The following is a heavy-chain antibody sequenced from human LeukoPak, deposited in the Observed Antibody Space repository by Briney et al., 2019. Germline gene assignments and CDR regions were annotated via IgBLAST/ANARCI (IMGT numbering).Heavy chain of an antibody. CDR2: IKEDGSEK. D-gene: IGHD3-16*01. Sequence: PGGSLRLSCAASGFTFSSYWMSWIRQAPGKGLEWVANIKEDGSEKYYVDSVKGRFTISRDNAKNSLYLQMNSLRAEDTAVYYCARDAGRGIWAFDIWGQGTMVTVSS. J-gene: IGHJ3*02. CDR1: GFTFSSYW. V-gene: IGHV3-7*01. CDR3: ARDAGRGIWAFDI.